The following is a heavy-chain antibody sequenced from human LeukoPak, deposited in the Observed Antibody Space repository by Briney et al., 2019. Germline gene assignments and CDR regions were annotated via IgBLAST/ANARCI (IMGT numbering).Heavy chain of an antibody. V-gene: IGHV4-39*01. J-gene: IGHJ5*02. CDR2: IYYSGNT. Sequence: SEALSLTCTVSGGSIDRSSYYWGWIRQPPGKGLEWIGSIYYSGNTYYNSSLKSRITISVNTTKNQVALKLSSVTAADTAVYYCARVRGPDGWFAPWGQGTLVSVSS. CDR3: ARVRGPDGWFAP. CDR1: GGSIDRSSYY.